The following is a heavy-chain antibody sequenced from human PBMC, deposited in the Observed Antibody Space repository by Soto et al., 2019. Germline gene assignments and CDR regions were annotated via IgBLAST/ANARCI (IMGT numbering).Heavy chain of an antibody. J-gene: IGHJ6*03. CDR2: ISWNSGSI. Sequence: GGSLRLSCAASGFTFDDYAMHWVRQAPGKGLEWVSGISWNSGSIGYADSVKGRFTISRDNAKNSLYLQMNSLRAEDTALYYCAKDRLQLELRYCYYYMDVWGKGTTVTVSS. CDR3: AKDRLQLELRYCYYYMDV. V-gene: IGHV3-9*01. CDR1: GFTFDDYA. D-gene: IGHD1-7*01.